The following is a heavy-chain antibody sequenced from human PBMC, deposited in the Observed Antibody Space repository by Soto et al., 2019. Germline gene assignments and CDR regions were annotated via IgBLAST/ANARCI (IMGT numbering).Heavy chain of an antibody. V-gene: IGHV4-39*01. D-gene: IGHD3-10*01. CDR2: LYSSRDT. J-gene: IGHJ4*02. CDR1: GGSISSGGYS. CDR3: VATIRGLLNAGIGY. Sequence: PSETLSLTCAVAGGSISSGGYSWGWIRQPPGKGLEWIGTLYSSRDTYYNPSLKSRVTISADTSQNQFSLDLTSVTATDTAVYYCVATIRGLLNAGIGYWGPGTLVTVSS.